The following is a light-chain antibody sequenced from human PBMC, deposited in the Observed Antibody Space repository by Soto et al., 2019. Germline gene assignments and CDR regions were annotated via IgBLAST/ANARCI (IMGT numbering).Light chain of an antibody. CDR1: SSNIGKND. V-gene: IGLV1-51*01. CDR2: DNN. J-gene: IGLJ2*01. CDR3: GTWDGSQSAVV. Sequence: QSVLTQPPSVSAAPGQKVTVSCSGSSSNIGKNDVSWYQQFPGTAPKLLIYDNNKRPSGTPDRFSDSKSGTSATLGITGLQTGDEADYYCGTWDGSQSAVVFGGGTKLTVL.